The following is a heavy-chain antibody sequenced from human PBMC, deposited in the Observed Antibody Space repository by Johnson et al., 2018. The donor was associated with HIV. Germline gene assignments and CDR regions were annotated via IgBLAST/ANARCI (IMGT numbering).Heavy chain of an antibody. J-gene: IGHJ3*02. CDR1: GFTFSSYA. CDR3: ARDYDSSGYVGAFDI. D-gene: IGHD3-22*01. CDR2: ISGGGGST. Sequence: VQLVESGGGLVQPGGSLRLSCAASGFTFSSYAMSWVRQDPGKGLEWVSGISGGGGSTYYVDSVKGRFTISRDNFKNTMYLQMSSLRAEDTAVYYCARDYDSSGYVGAFDIWGQGTMVTVSS. V-gene: IGHV3-23*04.